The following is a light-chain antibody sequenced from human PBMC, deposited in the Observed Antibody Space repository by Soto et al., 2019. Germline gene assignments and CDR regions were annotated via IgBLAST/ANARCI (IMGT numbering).Light chain of an antibody. CDR2: GNT. V-gene: IGLV1-40*01. J-gene: IGLJ1*01. CDR3: QSYDSSLSHV. CDR1: SSNIGAGYD. Sequence: QSVLTQPPSVSGAPGQRVTISCTGRSSNIGAGYDVHWYQQLPGTAPKLLIYGNTNRPSGVPDRFSGSKSGTSASLAITGLQAEDEADYYCQSYDSSLSHVFGTGTKLTVL.